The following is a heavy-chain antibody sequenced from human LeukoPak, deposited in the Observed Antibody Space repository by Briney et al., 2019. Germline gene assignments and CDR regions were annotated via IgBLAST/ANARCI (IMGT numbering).Heavy chain of an antibody. CDR1: GFTFSSYG. V-gene: IGHV3-30*03. CDR2: ISYDGSNK. Sequence: GGSLRLSCAASGFTFSSYGMHWVRQAPGKGLEWVAVISYDGSNKYYADSVKGRFTISRDNSKNTLYLQMNNLRAEDTAVYYCASPEWLPDSIDIWGQGTMVTVSS. J-gene: IGHJ3*02. CDR3: ASPEWLPDSIDI. D-gene: IGHD3-3*01.